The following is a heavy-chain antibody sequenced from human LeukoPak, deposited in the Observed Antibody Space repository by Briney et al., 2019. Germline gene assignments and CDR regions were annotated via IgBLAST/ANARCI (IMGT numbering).Heavy chain of an antibody. Sequence: GGSLRLSCAASGFTFSSYGMHWVRQAPGKRLEWVAFIRYDGNNKFYGDSVKGRFTISRDNSKNTLYLQMNSLRGEDTAVYYCAKDRSSAFDIWGQGTMVTVSS. CDR1: GFTFSSYG. CDR3: AKDRSSAFDI. J-gene: IGHJ3*02. D-gene: IGHD3-10*01. CDR2: IRYDGNNK. V-gene: IGHV3-30*02.